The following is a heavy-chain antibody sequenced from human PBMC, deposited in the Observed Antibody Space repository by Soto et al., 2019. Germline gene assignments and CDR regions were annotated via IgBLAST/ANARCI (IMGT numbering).Heavy chain of an antibody. CDR3: ARRVLERPPYFDY. CDR1: GGSISSSVYY. V-gene: IGHV4-39*01. D-gene: IGHD1-1*01. J-gene: IGHJ4*02. CDR2: IYYSGST. Sequence: SETLSLTCTVSGGSISSSVYYWGWIRQPPGKGLEWIGSIYYSGSTYYNPSLKSRLTISVDTSKNQFSLKLSSITAADTAVYYCARRVLERPPYFDYWGQGTLVTVSS.